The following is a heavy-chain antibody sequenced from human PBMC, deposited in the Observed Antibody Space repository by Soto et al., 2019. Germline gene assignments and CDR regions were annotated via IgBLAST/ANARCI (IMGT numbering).Heavy chain of an antibody. CDR3: ASGYCSSTSCQWDYYYGMDV. CDR2: IDPSDSYT. J-gene: IGHJ6*02. V-gene: IGHV5-10-1*01. Sequence: GESLKISCKGSGYSFTSYWISWVRQMPGKGLEWMGRIDPSDSYTNYSPSFQGHVTISADKSISTAYLQWSSLKASDTAMYYCASGYCSSTSCQWDYYYGMDVWGQGTTVTVSS. D-gene: IGHD2-2*01. CDR1: GYSFTSYW.